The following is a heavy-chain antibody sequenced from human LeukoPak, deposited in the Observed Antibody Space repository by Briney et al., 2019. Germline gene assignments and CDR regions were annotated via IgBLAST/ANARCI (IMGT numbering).Heavy chain of an antibody. CDR3: ARGGWFGAFDI. V-gene: IGHV3-48*03. Sequence: GGSLRLSCAASGFTFSSYEMTWVRQAPGKGLEWVSYISSSGGTIYYADSVKGRFTISRDNAKNSLYLQMNSLRAEDTAVYYCARGGWFGAFDIWGQGTMVTVSS. CDR1: GFTFSSYE. CDR2: ISSSGGTI. J-gene: IGHJ3*02. D-gene: IGHD2-15*01.